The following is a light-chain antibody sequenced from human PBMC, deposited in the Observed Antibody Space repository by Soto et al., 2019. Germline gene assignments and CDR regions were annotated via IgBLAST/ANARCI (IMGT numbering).Light chain of an antibody. CDR2: VAS. CDR1: QSVSSSY. CDR3: QHYGSSLWT. J-gene: IGKJ1*01. Sequence: EMVLTQSPGTLSLSPGERATLSCRASQSVSSSYLAWYQQKPGQAPRLLIYVASSRATGIPDRFRGSGSGTDFTLTISRLEPEDCAVYDCQHYGSSLWTFGQGTKVEIK. V-gene: IGKV3-20*01.